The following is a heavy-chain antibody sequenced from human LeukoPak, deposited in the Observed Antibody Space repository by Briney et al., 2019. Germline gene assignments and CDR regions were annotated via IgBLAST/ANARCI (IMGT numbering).Heavy chain of an antibody. V-gene: IGHV1-18*01. CDR2: ISAYYGNT. J-gene: IGHJ4*02. CDR3: AIPPLDCEQQLVGD. D-gene: IGHD6-13*01. CDR1: GYTFTSYG. Sequence: GASVKVSCKASGYTFTSYGISWVRQAPGQGLEWMGWISAYYGNTNYAQKLQGRVTMTTDTSTSTAYMELRSLRSDDTAVYYCAIPPLDCEQQLVGDWGQGTLVTVSS.